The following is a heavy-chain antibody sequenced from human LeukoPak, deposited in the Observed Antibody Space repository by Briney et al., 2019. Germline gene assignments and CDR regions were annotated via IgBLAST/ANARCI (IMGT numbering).Heavy chain of an antibody. J-gene: IGHJ4*02. CDR1: GGSFSGYY. V-gene: IGHV4-34*01. CDR3: ARHGSTRDYFDY. Sequence: PSETLSLTCAVYGGSFSGYYWSWIRQPPGKGLEWIGEINHSGSTNYNPSLKSRVTISEDTSKNQFSLKLRSVTAADTAVYYCARHGSTRDYFDYWGQGTLVTVSS. D-gene: IGHD6-13*01. CDR2: INHSGST.